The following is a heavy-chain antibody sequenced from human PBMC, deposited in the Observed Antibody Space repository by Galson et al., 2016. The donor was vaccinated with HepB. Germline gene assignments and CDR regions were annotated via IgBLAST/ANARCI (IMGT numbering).Heavy chain of an antibody. CDR3: ARPLPYSRQRNGYMDV. CDR1: GFTFSSSD. CDR2: IGTSDTFK. J-gene: IGHJ6*03. Sequence: SLRLSCAASGFTFSSSDMNWVRQAPGKGLEWVSSIGTSDTFKYYAASVRGRFTISRDPAKNSLLLQMNNLRAEDSAVYYCARPLPYSRQRNGYMDVWGKGTTVTVSS. D-gene: IGHD6-13*01. V-gene: IGHV3-21*06.